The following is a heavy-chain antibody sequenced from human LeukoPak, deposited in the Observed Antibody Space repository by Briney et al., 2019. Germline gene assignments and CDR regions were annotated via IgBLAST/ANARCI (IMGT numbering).Heavy chain of an antibody. CDR1: GFTFSSYA. CDR3: ASIPSEYSSSFRYLDAFDI. J-gene: IGHJ3*02. CDR2: TSYDGSNK. D-gene: IGHD6-6*01. V-gene: IGHV3-30-3*01. Sequence: PGGSLRLSCAASGFTFSSYAMHWVRQAPGKGLEWVAVTSYDGSNKYYADSVKGRFTISRDNSKNTLYLQMNSLRAEDTAVYYCASIPSEYSSSFRYLDAFDIWGQGTMVTVSS.